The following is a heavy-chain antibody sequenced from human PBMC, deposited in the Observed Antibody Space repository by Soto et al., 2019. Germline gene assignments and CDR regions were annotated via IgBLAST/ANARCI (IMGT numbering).Heavy chain of an antibody. D-gene: IGHD3-3*01. J-gene: IGHJ4*02. CDR2: ISGSGGST. V-gene: IGHV3-23*01. CDR3: AKFDSGYDFWSGYPRYFDY. CDR1: GFTFSSYA. Sequence: GGSLRLSCAASGFTFSSYAMSWVRQAPGKGLEWVSAISGSGGSTYYADSVKGRFTISRDNSKNTPYLQMNSLRAEDTAVYYCAKFDSGYDFWSGYPRYFDYWGQGTLVTVSS.